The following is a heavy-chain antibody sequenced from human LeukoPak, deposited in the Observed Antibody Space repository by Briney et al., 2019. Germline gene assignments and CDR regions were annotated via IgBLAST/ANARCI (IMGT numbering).Heavy chain of an antibody. V-gene: IGHV1-2*02. CDR3: ARDRDGYPGDDY. CDR1: GYTFTGYY. Sequence: ASVKVSCKASGYTFTGYYMHWVRQAPGQGLEWMGWINPNSGGTNYAQKFQGRVTITRDTSISTAYMELSRLRSDDTAVYYCARDRDGYPGDDYWGQGTLVTVSS. J-gene: IGHJ4*02. D-gene: IGHD5-24*01. CDR2: INPNSGGT.